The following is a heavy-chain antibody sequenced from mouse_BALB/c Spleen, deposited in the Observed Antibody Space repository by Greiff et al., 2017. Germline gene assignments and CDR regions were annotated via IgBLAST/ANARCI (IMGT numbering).Heavy chain of an antibody. Sequence: VQLQQSGPELVKPGASVKMSCKASGYTFTSYTMHWVKQRPGQGLEWIGYINPSSGYTNYNQKFKDKATLTADKSCSTAYMQLSSLTSEDSAVYYCARESLTTGVFDYWGQGTTLTVSS. CDR2: INPSSGYT. D-gene: IGHD2-13*01. CDR1: GYTFTSYT. CDR3: ARESLTTGVFDY. J-gene: IGHJ2*01. V-gene: IGHV1S26*01.